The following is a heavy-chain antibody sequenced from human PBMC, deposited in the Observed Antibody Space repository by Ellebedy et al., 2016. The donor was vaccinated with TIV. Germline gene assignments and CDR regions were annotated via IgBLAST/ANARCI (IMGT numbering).Heavy chain of an antibody. V-gene: IGHV3-13*01. CDR1: GFTFSSYD. D-gene: IGHD6-13*01. Sequence: GESLKISCAASGFTFSSYDMHWVRQATGKGLEWVSAIGTAGDTYYPGSVKGRFTISRENAKNSLYLQMNSLRAGDTAVYYCARAPTSSSWEPYAFDIWGQGTMVTVSS. CDR3: ARAPTSSSWEPYAFDI. J-gene: IGHJ3*02. CDR2: IGTAGDT.